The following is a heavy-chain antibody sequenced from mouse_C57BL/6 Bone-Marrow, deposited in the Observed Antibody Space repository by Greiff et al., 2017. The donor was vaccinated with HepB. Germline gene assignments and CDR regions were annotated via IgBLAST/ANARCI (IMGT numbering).Heavy chain of an antibody. CDR1: GFTFSSYA. V-gene: IGHV5-4*01. CDR2: ISDGGSYT. Sequence: EVQVVESGGGLVKPGGSLKLSCAASGFTFSSYAMSWVRQTPEKRLEWVATISDGGSYTYYPDNVKGRFTISRDNAKNNLYLQMSHLKSEDTAMYYCAREGLWYRGAMDYWGQGTSVTVSS. CDR3: AREGLWYRGAMDY. D-gene: IGHD2-1*01. J-gene: IGHJ4*01.